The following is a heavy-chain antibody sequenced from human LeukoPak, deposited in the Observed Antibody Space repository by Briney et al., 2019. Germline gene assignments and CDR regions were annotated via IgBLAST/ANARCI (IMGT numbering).Heavy chain of an antibody. CDR3: ARSRGLGQTPIDY. Sequence: SETLSLTCTVSDGSINTPDYYWGWIRQPPGKGLEWIGNIFYRGSTYYGPSLKSRVTISLDTSKNQFSLNLNSVTAADTAVYYCARSRGLGQTPIDYWGQGTLVTVSS. D-gene: IGHD3-10*01. CDR1: DGSINTPDYY. J-gene: IGHJ4*02. V-gene: IGHV4-39*07. CDR2: IFYRGST.